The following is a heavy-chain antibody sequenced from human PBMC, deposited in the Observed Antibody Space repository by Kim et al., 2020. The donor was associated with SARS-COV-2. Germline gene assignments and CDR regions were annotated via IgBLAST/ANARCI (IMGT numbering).Heavy chain of an antibody. D-gene: IGHD3-16*01. J-gene: IGHJ4*02. V-gene: IGHV4-39*01. Sequence: SETLSLTCSISGGSISNSRSYWGWIRQPPGKGLEWIGSIYYRGSTYYNPSLKSRVTISIDMSKNQLSLKLSSVTAADTAVYYCVTRAENFYVEIDCWGQVTLVTVSS. CDR2: IYYRGST. CDR1: GGSISNSRSY. CDR3: VTRAENFYVEIDC.